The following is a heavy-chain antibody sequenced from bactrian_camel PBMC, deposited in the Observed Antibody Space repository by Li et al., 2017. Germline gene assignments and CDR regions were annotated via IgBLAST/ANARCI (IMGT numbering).Heavy chain of an antibody. V-gene: IGHV3S19*01. CDR3: YAEGGP. J-gene: IGHJ4*01. CDR2: IRADGTP. Sequence: VQLVESGGGSVQTGGSLRLSCAAAGYTNGRGCVAWFRQAPGKGLEWVSSIRADGTPYVATALEDRFTTSRDIVKKMMYLQMNDLKVEDTGLYYCYAEGGPRGQGTQVTVSS. CDR1: GYTNGRGC.